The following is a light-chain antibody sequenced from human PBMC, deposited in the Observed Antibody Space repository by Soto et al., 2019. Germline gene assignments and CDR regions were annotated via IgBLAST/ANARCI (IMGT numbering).Light chain of an antibody. V-gene: IGKV1-5*03. CDR3: QQYNSSPYT. J-gene: IGKJ2*01. Sequence: DIQMTQSPSTLSASVGDRVTITCRASQSISSWLAWYQQKPGKAPKLLIYKASSLESGVPSRFSGSGSGTDFTLTISRLQPEDVATYYCQQYNSSPYTLGQGTKLEIK. CDR1: QSISSW. CDR2: KAS.